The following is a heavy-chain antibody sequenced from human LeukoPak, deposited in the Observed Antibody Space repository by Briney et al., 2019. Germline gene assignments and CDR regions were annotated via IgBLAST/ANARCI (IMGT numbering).Heavy chain of an antibody. Sequence: ASVKVSCKASGGTFSSYAISWVRQAPGQGLEWMGGIIPTFGTANYAQKFQGRVTITADESTSTAYMELSSLRSEDTAVYYCARGLAPGVLRYFDWSLFDYWGQGTLVTVSS. CDR1: GGTFSSYA. CDR3: ARGLAPGVLRYFDWSLFDY. V-gene: IGHV1-69*13. CDR2: IIPTFGTA. J-gene: IGHJ4*02. D-gene: IGHD3-9*01.